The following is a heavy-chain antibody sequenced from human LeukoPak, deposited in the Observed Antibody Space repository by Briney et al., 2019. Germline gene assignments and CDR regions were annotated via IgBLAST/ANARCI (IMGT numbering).Heavy chain of an antibody. V-gene: IGHV3-23*01. D-gene: IGHD6-13*01. Sequence: GGSLRLSCAASGFTFSIYAMSWVRQAPGKGLEWVSSISGTSGNTYYADSVKGRFTISRDNSKNTLYLQMNSLRAEDTAVYYCVKVAGQQLHMDVWGQGTTVTVSS. CDR2: ISGTSGNT. CDR3: VKVAGQQLHMDV. CDR1: GFTFSIYA. J-gene: IGHJ6*02.